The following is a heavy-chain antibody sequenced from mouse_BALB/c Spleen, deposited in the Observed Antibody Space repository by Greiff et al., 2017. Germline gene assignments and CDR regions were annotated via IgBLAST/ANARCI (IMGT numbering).Heavy chain of an antibody. Sequence: LVKTGASVTISCTASGYSFTGYYMHWVKQSHGKSLEWLGYISCYNGATSYNQKFKGKTTFTVDTSSSTAYMQFNSLTSEDSEVYYCARGTTVGNGYFDVWGAGTTVTVSS. V-gene: IGHV1S34*01. J-gene: IGHJ1*01. D-gene: IGHD1-1*01. CDR3: ARGTTVGNGYFDV. CDR2: ISCYNGAT. CDR1: GYSFTGYY.